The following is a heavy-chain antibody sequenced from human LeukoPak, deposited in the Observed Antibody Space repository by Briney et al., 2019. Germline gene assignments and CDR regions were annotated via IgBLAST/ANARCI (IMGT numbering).Heavy chain of an antibody. CDR1: GYTFTGYY. D-gene: IGHD6-6*01. Sequence: ASVKVSCKASGYTFTGYYMHWVRQATGQGLEWMGWMNPNSGNTDYAQKFQGSVTMTTDTSTSIAYMELRSLRSDDTAVYYCARVSLSGSSSSAGMDYWGQGTRVTVSS. CDR3: ARVSLSGSSSSAGMDY. CDR2: MNPNSGNT. V-gene: IGHV1-2*02. J-gene: IGHJ4*02.